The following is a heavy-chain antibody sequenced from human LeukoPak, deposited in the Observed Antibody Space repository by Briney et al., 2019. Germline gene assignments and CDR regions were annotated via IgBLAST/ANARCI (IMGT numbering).Heavy chain of an antibody. CDR1: GYSFTSYW. J-gene: IGHJ5*02. D-gene: IGHD6-19*01. Sequence: GESLKISCKGSGYSFTSYWFGWVRQVPGKSLGWMGIIYPGDSYTRYSPSFQGQVTISADKSISTADLQWSSLKASDTAMYYCARGGLESSGWYPNWFDPWGQGTLVTVSS. V-gene: IGHV5-51*01. CDR2: IYPGDSYT. CDR3: ARGGLESSGWYPNWFDP.